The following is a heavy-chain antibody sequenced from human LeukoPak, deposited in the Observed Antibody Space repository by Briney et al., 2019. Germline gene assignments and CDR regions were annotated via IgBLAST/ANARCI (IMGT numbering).Heavy chain of an antibody. Sequence: SVKVSCKASGGTFSSYAISWVRQAPGQGLEWMGGIIPIFGTANYAQKFQGRVTITADEPTSTAYMELSSLRSEDTAVYYCARDQGLVQGDNYNWFDPWGQGTLVTVSS. CDR2: IIPIFGTA. CDR3: ARDQGLVQGDNYNWFDP. J-gene: IGHJ5*02. V-gene: IGHV1-69*13. D-gene: IGHD3-10*01. CDR1: GGTFSSYA.